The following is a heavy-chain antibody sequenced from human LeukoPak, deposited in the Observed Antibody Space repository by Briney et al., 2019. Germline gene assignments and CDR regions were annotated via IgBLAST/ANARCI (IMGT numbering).Heavy chain of an antibody. CDR3: AREGYSYDIDY. Sequence: GGSLRLSCAASGFTFSSYEMNWVRQAPGKGLEWVSCISSSGSTIYYADSVKGRSTISRDNAKNSLYLQMNSLRAEDTAVYYCAREGYSYDIDYWGQGTLVTVSS. V-gene: IGHV3-48*03. D-gene: IGHD5-18*01. CDR2: ISSSGSTI. J-gene: IGHJ4*02. CDR1: GFTFSSYE.